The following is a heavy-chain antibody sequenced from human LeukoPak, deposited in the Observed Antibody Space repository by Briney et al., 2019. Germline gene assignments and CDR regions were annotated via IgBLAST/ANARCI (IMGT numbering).Heavy chain of an antibody. CDR2: ISSSGFIM. V-gene: IGHV3-48*03. CDR3: ARQSSIWNDGTNTDFNY. CDR1: GFTFSSYE. Sequence: GGSLRLSCVASGFTFSSYEMNWVRQAPGKGLEWVSYISSSGFIMYYADSVEGRFTISRDNAKNSLYLQMNSLRAGDTAVYYCARQSSIWNDGTNTDFNYWGQGTLVTVSS. J-gene: IGHJ4*02. D-gene: IGHD1-1*01.